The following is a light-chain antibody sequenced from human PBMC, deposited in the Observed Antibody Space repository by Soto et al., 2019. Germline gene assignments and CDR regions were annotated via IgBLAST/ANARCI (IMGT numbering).Light chain of an antibody. CDR3: QHYNSYSPT. CDR1: QSISSW. J-gene: IGKJ4*01. CDR2: DAS. Sequence: DIPMTQSPSTLSASVGDRVTITCRASQSISSWLAWYQQKPGKAPKLLIYDASSLESGVPSRFSGSGSGTEFTLTISSLQPDDFATYYCQHYNSYSPTFGGGTKVEVK. V-gene: IGKV1-5*01.